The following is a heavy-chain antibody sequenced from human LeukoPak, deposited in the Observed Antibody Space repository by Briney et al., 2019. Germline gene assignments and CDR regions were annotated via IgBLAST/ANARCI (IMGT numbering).Heavy chain of an antibody. J-gene: IGHJ4*02. CDR2: ISSSSGTI. CDR3: ARGYCSGASCHTTFDY. CDR1: GFTFSNYA. Sequence: PGGSLRLSCAASGFTFSNYAMNWVRQAPGKGLEWISYISSSSGTIYYADSVKGRFTISRDNAKNSLYLQMNSLRAEDTAVYYCARGYCSGASCHTTFDYWGQGTLVTVSS. D-gene: IGHD2-2*02. V-gene: IGHV3-48*01.